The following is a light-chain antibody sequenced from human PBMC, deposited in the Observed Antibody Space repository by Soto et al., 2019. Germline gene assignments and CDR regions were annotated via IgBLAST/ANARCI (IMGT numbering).Light chain of an antibody. CDR3: LLSYSGALVV. V-gene: IGLV7-46*01. CDR1: TGAVTSGHY. Sequence: QAVVTQEPSLTVSPGGTVTLTCGSSTGAVTSGHYPHWFQQKPGQAPRTLIYDTSNKHSWTPARFSGSLLGGKAALTLSGAQPEDEAEYYCLLSYSGALVVFGGVTKLTVL. CDR2: DTS. J-gene: IGLJ2*01.